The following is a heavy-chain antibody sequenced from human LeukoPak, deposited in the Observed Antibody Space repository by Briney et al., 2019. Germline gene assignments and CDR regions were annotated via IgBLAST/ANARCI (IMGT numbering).Heavy chain of an antibody. D-gene: IGHD6-13*01. V-gene: IGHV3-23*01. Sequence: PGGSLRLSCAASGFTFSSYAISWVRRVPGKGLEWVSAVSGSGDSTYYADSVKGRFTISRDNSKNTLYLQMDSLGAEDAAVYYCAKPDSSTWYGRGFDYWGQGTLVTVSS. CDR2: VSGSGDST. CDR3: AKPDSSTWYGRGFDY. CDR1: GFTFSSYA. J-gene: IGHJ4*02.